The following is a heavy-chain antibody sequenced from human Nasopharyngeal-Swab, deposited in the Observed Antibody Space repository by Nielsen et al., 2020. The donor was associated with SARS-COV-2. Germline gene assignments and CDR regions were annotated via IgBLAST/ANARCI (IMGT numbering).Heavy chain of an antibody. CDR3: ARDGLDYDFWSAYFMDV. Sequence: GESLKISCAASGFTFNNYNFNWVRQAPGKGLEWVSSISSSSSYIYYADSVKGRFTIFRDNAKNSLYLQMNSLRAEDTAMYYCARDGLDYDFWSAYFMDVWGQGTTVTVSS. D-gene: IGHD3-3*01. V-gene: IGHV3-21*01. J-gene: IGHJ6*02. CDR2: ISSSSSYI. CDR1: GFTFNNYN.